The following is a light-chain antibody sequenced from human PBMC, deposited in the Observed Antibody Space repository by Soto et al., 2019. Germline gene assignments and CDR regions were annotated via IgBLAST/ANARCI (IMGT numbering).Light chain of an antibody. V-gene: IGKV1-9*01. Sequence: DIQLTQSPSFLSASVGDRVTITCRASQGISSYLAWYQQKPGKAPNLLIYTAATLQSGVPSRFSGSRAGTDFTLTISSLQPEDFGTYYCQQLNGYPLTFGGGTKVEIK. CDR2: TAA. CDR3: QQLNGYPLT. J-gene: IGKJ4*01. CDR1: QGISSY.